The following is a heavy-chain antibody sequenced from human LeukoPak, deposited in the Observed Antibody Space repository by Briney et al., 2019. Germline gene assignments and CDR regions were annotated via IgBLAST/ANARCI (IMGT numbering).Heavy chain of an antibody. CDR2: ISDRGSP. Sequence: SETLSLTCSVSGDSMSNYYWTWIRQPPGKALESIGYISDRGSPYYCPSLKSRATISADTSKNQKSLKLTSVAAADTAVYYCARDVCSGGTCYLDYWGRGTLV. CDR3: ARDVCSGGTCYLDY. J-gene: IGHJ4*02. D-gene: IGHD2-15*01. CDR1: GDSMSNYY. V-gene: IGHV4-59*01.